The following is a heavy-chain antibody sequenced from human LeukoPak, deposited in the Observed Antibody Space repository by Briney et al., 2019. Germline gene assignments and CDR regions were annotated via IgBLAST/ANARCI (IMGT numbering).Heavy chain of an antibody. Sequence: PGGSLRLSCAASGFTFSSYAMSWVRQAPGKGLEWVAVISYDGSNKYYADSVKGRFTISRDNSKNTLYLQMNSLRAEDTAVYYCARDSKAITIFGVVLYWGQGTLVTVSS. CDR1: GFTFSSYA. V-gene: IGHV3-30*03. CDR2: ISYDGSNK. D-gene: IGHD3-3*01. J-gene: IGHJ4*02. CDR3: ARDSKAITIFGVVLY.